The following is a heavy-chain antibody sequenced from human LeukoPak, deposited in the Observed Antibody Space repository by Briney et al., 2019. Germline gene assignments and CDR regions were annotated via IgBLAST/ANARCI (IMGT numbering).Heavy chain of an antibody. V-gene: IGHV3-21*01. CDR1: GFTFSSYS. CDR3: ARIAVAGTDDY. Sequence: GGSLRLSCAASGFTFSSYSMNWVRQAPGRGLEWVSSISSSSSYIYYADSVKGRFTISRDNAKNSLYLQMNSLRAEDTAVYYCARIAVAGTDDYWGRGTLVTVSS. J-gene: IGHJ4*02. D-gene: IGHD6-19*01. CDR2: ISSSSSYI.